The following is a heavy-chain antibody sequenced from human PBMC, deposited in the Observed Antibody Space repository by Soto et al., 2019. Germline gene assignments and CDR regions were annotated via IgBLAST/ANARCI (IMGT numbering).Heavy chain of an antibody. CDR1: GASVSSGNHY. V-gene: IGHV4-61*01. D-gene: IGHD6-19*01. CDR3: ARGWDANS. Sequence: PSETLSLTCTFSGASVSSGNHYLSWIRQPPGKRLEWIGFIYNGVITNYSPSLKSRVSISADTSRNQFSLKVSSVTAADTAVYYCARGWDANSWGQGALVTVSS. J-gene: IGHJ4*02. CDR2: IYNGVIT.